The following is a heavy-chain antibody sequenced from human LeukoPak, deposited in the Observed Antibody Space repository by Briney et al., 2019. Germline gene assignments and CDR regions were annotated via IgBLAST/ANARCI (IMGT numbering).Heavy chain of an antibody. CDR3: AKDESVSGWWGGYFDY. J-gene: IGHJ4*02. V-gene: IGHV3-23*01. CDR2: ISGSGSKT. Sequence: GGSLRLSCAASGFTFSTYAVNWVRQAPGKGLEWVSAISGSGSKTSVKGRFTISRDNSKNTLYLQMNSLRAEDTAVYYCAKDESVSGWWGGYFDYWGQGTLVTVSS. D-gene: IGHD6-19*01. CDR1: GFTFSTYA.